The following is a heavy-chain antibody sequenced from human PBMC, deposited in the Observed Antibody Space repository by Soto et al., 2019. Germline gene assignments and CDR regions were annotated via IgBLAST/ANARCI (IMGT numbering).Heavy chain of an antibody. CDR3: ARLQQLALYNWFDP. J-gene: IGHJ5*02. Sequence: QVQLQESGPGLVKPSETLSLTCTVSGGSISSYYWSWIRQPPGKGLEWIGYIYYSGSTNYNPSLKSRVTISVDTSKKQFSLKLSSVTAADTAVYYCARLQQLALYNWFDPWGQGTLVTVSS. CDR2: IYYSGST. D-gene: IGHD6-13*01. CDR1: GGSISSYY. V-gene: IGHV4-59*01.